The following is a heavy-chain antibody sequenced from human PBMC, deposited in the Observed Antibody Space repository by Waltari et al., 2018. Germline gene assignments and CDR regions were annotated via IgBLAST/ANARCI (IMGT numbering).Heavy chain of an antibody. Sequence: QVQLVQSGAELKKPGSSVKVSCKVSGGSFSTPAITWVRQAPGQGLEEMGGISPMFRTANYAQKIQDRVTINTDESMTTAYMHLSSLTSDDTAVYYCARGGLYGQQLLESAFEIWGQGTKVTVSS. CDR1: GGSFSTPA. D-gene: IGHD6-13*01. CDR2: ISPMFRTA. V-gene: IGHV1-69*05. CDR3: ARGGLYGQQLLESAFEI. J-gene: IGHJ3*02.